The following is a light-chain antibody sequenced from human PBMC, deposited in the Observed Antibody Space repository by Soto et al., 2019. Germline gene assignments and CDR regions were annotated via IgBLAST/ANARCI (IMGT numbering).Light chain of an antibody. V-gene: IGKV1-39*01. J-gene: IGKJ5*01. Sequence: IQMPQSPSSLSASVGDRVTITCRASQSISNYLNWYQQKPGKAPKLLIYAASSLQSGVPSRFSGSGSGTDFTLTISSLQTEDFATYYCQQSYSTPPITFGQGTRPEI. CDR2: AAS. CDR3: QQSYSTPPIT. CDR1: QSISNY.